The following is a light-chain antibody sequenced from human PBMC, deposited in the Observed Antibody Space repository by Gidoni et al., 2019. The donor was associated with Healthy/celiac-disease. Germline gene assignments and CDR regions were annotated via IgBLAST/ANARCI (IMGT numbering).Light chain of an antibody. V-gene: IGKV3-15*01. CDR2: GAS. J-gene: IGKJ4*01. Sequence: EIVLTQSPATLSVSPGERATLSCRASQSVSSNLAWYQQKPGQAPRLLIYGASTRATDTPARFSGSGSGTEFTLTISSLQSEDVAVYYCQQYNNWPPELTFGGGTKVEIK. CDR3: QQYNNWPPELT. CDR1: QSVSSN.